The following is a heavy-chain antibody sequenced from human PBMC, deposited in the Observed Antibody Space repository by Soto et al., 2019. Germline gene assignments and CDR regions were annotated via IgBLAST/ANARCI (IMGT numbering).Heavy chain of an antibody. J-gene: IGHJ4*02. D-gene: IGHD3-10*01. CDR3: ARQRPGSGSYWTDDYWTDAY. CDR1: GFTFSNYA. V-gene: IGHV3-23*01. CDR2: IRSSGGTT. Sequence: EVQLLESGGGLVQPGGSLRLSCAASGFTFSNYAMSWVRQAPGQGLEWVSAIRSSGGTTYYADSMKGRFTISRDNSKNTLYLQISSLRVGDTAVYYCARQRPGSGSYWTDDYWTDAYWGQGTLVTVSS.